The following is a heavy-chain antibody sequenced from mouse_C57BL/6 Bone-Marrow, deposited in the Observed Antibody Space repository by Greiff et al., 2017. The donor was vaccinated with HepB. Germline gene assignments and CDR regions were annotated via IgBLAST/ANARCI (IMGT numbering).Heavy chain of an antibody. Sequence: EVMLVESGEGLVKPGGSLKLSCAASGFTFSSYAMSWVRPTPEKRLEWVAYISSGGDYIYYADTVKGRFTISRDNARNTLYLQMISLKSEDTAMYYCTRDFYAMDYWGQGTSVTVTS. CDR1: GFTFSSYA. J-gene: IGHJ4*01. CDR3: TRDFYAMDY. V-gene: IGHV5-9-1*02. CDR2: ISSGGDYI.